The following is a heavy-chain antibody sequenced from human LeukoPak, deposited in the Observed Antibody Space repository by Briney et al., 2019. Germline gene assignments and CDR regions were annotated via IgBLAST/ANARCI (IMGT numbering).Heavy chain of an antibody. V-gene: IGHV3-30*18. Sequence: PGRSLRLSCAASGFTFSSYGMHWVRQAPGKGLEWVAVISYDGSNKYYADPVKGPFTISRDNSKNTLYLQTNSLRSEDTAVYYFAKVVGKTVTNHHYVMDDWGQGTTVTVSS. CDR1: GFTFSSYG. CDR2: ISYDGSNK. D-gene: IGHD4-17*01. J-gene: IGHJ6*02. CDR3: AKVVGKTVTNHHYVMDD.